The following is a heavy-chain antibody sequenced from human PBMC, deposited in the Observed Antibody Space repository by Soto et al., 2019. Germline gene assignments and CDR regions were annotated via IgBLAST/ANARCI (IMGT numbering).Heavy chain of an antibody. Sequence: PSETLSLTCSVSGASVSSGSFYWSWIRQPPGKGLEWIGFIYNNETFNYNPSLKSRVTLSVDTSNHQFSLKLSSVTAADTAVYYCARVPLSYSRSHNFDSWGQGALVTVSS. D-gene: IGHD6-6*01. CDR2: IYNNETF. V-gene: IGHV4-61*01. CDR1: GASVSSGSFY. J-gene: IGHJ4*02. CDR3: ARVPLSYSRSHNFDS.